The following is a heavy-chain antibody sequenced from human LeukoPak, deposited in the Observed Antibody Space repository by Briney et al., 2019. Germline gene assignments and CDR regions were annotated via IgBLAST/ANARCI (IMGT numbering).Heavy chain of an antibody. D-gene: IGHD3-16*01. CDR2: IKEDGSEK. CDR1: GFTFSSQW. V-gene: IGHV3-7*01. J-gene: IGHJ5*02. CDR3: ARAFS. Sequence: GGSLRLSCAASGFTFSSQWMSWVRQAPGKGLEWVANIKEDGSEKSYVDSVKGRFTISRDNAKNSLYLQMNGLRAEDTAVYYCARAFSWGQGILVTVSS.